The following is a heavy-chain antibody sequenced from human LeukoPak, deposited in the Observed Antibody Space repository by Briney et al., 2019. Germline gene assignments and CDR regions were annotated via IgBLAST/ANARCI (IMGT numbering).Heavy chain of an antibody. V-gene: IGHV3-23*01. CDR1: GFTFSSYA. CDR2: ISSSGDNT. J-gene: IGHJ3*02. CDR3: AREGEGYYDAFDI. D-gene: IGHD3-16*01. Sequence: GGSLRLSCAVSGFTFSSYAMSWVRQAPGKGLEWVSAISSSGDNTYYADSVKGRFTISRDNSKNTLYLQMNSLRAEDTAVYYCAREGEGYYDAFDIWGQGTMVTVSS.